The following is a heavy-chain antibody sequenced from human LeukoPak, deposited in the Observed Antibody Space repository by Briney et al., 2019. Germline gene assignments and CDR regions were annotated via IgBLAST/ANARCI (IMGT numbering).Heavy chain of an antibody. Sequence: GGSLRLSCTASGFTFGDYAMSWFRQAPGKGLEWVGFIRTKPYGGTTEYAASVKGRFTISRDDSKSIAYLQMNSLTTEDTAVYYCARGSTTYYYDSRGYGLSSSVDYWGQGTLVTVSS. D-gene: IGHD3-22*01. V-gene: IGHV3-49*03. CDR1: GFTFGDYA. CDR2: IRTKPYGGTT. J-gene: IGHJ4*02. CDR3: ARGSTTYYYDSRGYGLSSSVDY.